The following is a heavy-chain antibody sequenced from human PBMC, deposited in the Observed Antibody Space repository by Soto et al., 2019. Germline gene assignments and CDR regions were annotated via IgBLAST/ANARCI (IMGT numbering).Heavy chain of an antibody. J-gene: IGHJ6*02. CDR2: INHSGST. V-gene: IGHV4-34*01. CDR1: GGSFSGYY. CDR3: ARGESIFGVVIIPVGYAGGMDV. D-gene: IGHD3-3*01. Sequence: QVQLQQWGAGLLKPSETLSLTCAVYGGSFSGYYWSWIRQPPGKGLEWIGEINHSGSTNYNPSLKSRVTISLDTSKNQFSLKLSSVTAADTAVYYCARGESIFGVVIIPVGYAGGMDVWGQGTTVTVSS.